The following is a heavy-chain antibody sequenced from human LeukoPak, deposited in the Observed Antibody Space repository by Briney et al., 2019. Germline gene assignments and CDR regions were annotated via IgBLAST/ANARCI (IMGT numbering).Heavy chain of an antibody. D-gene: IGHD3-10*01. CDR3: TTIWPFGESTQFDY. CDR2: IKSKTDGGTT. CDR1: GFTFSNAW. J-gene: IGHJ4*02. V-gene: IGHV3-15*01. Sequence: PGGSPRLSCAASGFTFSNAWMSWVRQAPGKGLEWVGRIKSKTDGGTTDYAAPVKGRFTISRDDSKNTLYLQMNSLKTEDTAVYYCTTIWPFGESTQFDYWGQGTLVTVSS.